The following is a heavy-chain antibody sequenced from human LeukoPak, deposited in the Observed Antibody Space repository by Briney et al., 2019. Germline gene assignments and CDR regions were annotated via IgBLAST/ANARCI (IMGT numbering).Heavy chain of an antibody. CDR1: GGSISSGGYS. CDR2: IYHSGST. J-gene: IGHJ4*02. CDR3: ARDVNDCTNGVCYTRYFDY. Sequence: SETLSLTCAVSGGSISSGGYSWSWLRQPPGRGLEWIGYIYHSGSTYYNPSLKSRVTISVDRSKNQFSLKLSSVAAADTAVYYCARDVNDCTNGVCYTRYFDYWGQGTLVTVSS. V-gene: IGHV4-30-2*01. D-gene: IGHD2-8*01.